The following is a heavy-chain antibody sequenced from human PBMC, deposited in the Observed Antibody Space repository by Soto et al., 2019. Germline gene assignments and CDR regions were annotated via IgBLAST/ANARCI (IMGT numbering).Heavy chain of an antibody. V-gene: IGHV2-5*02. D-gene: IGHD3-16*01. CDR2: IYWDDDR. CDR1: GFSLTTRGVG. CDR3: AHIMITYGGVSGLDAFEN. J-gene: IGHJ3*02. Sequence: QITLKESGPTLVKPTQTLTLTCTFSGFSLTTRGVGVGWIRQAPGKALEWLSIIYWDDDRRYNPSLNSRLAITQDTSRNQVVLTMTTLDPVDTATYYCAHIMITYGGVSGLDAFENWGQGTMVIVSS.